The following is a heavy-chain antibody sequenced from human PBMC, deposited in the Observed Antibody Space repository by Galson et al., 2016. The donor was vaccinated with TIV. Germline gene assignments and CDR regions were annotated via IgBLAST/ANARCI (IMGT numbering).Heavy chain of an antibody. V-gene: IGHV3-7*01. Sequence: SLRLSCAASGFAFSNYWMSWVRQAPGKGLEWVANIKDDGSDNNYVDSVWGRFTISRDDSKNTLYLQMNGLRRDDSAVYYCASGVVAHTYYFYGMDVWGQGTTVTVSS. J-gene: IGHJ6*02. CDR1: GFAFSNYW. CDR2: IKDDGSDN. D-gene: IGHD2-15*01. CDR3: ASGVVAHTYYFYGMDV.